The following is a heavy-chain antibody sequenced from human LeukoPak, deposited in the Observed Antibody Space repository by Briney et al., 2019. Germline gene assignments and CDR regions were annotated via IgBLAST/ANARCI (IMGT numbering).Heavy chain of an antibody. D-gene: IGHD3-22*01. Sequence: ASVKVSCKASGYTFTGYYMHWVRQAPGQGLEWMGWINPNSGGTNYAQKFQGRVTMTRDTSISTAYMELSGLRSDDTAVYYCARDPYYYDSSGLDYWGQGTLVTVSS. J-gene: IGHJ4*02. V-gene: IGHV1-2*02. CDR2: INPNSGGT. CDR3: ARDPYYYDSSGLDY. CDR1: GYTFTGYY.